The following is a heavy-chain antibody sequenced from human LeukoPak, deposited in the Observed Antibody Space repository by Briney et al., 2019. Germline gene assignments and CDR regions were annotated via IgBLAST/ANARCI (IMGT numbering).Heavy chain of an antibody. V-gene: IGHV4-59*08. CDR3: ARHPGHKGRFDY. Sequence: PSETLSLTCTVSGGSISSYYWSWIRQPPGKGLEWIGYIYYSGSTNYNPSLKSRVTISVDTSKNQFSLKLSSVTAADTAVYYCARHPGHKGRFDYWGQGTLVTVSS. CDR1: GGSISSYY. J-gene: IGHJ4*02. CDR2: IYYSGST.